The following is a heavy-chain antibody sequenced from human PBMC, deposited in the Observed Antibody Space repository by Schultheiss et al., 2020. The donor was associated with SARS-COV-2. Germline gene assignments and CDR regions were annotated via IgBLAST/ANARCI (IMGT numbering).Heavy chain of an antibody. CDR3: ARVVQLGPYYYYYYMDV. D-gene: IGHD1-1*01. J-gene: IGHJ6*03. V-gene: IGHV4-39*01. Sequence: SETLSLTCTVSGGSISSSSYYWGWIRQPPGKGLEWIGSIYYSGSTYYNPSLKSRVTISVDTSKNQFSLKLSSVTAADTAVYYCARVVQLGPYYYYYYMDVWGKGTTVTVSS. CDR2: IYYSGST. CDR1: GGSISSSSYY.